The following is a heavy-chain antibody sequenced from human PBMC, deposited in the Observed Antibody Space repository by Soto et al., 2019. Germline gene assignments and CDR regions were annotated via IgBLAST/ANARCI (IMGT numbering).Heavy chain of an antibody. D-gene: IGHD2-15*01. CDR1: GDSIDSQDSH. V-gene: IGHV4-39*01. Sequence: SETLSLTCFVSGDSIDSQDSHWSWIRQSPGKGLEWIGTVAYTGTTYYPPPLRGRVTVSADTSKNSFSLKLTSVTAADTAVYYCARHRACNTACDFDYWGQGTLVTVSS. CDR3: ARHRACNTACDFDY. J-gene: IGHJ4*02. CDR2: VAYTGTT.